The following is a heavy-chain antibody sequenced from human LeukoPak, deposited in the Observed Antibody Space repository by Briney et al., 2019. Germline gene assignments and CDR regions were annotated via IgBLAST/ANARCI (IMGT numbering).Heavy chain of an antibody. V-gene: IGHV4-59*01. CDR3: ARGASGTLYGVFDA. CDR1: GGSISTYY. Sequence: SETLSLTCTVSGGSISTYYWSWIRQPPGEGLEWIGSIYYSGTTHSNPSLKSRATVSVDTSKNHLSLKVSSVTAADTAVYYCARGASGTLYGVFDAWGQGKMATVSS. D-gene: IGHD2/OR15-2a*01. CDR2: IYYSGTT. J-gene: IGHJ3*01.